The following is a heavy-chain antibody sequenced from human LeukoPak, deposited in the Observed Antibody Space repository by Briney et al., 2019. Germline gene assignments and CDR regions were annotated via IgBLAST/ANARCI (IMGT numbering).Heavy chain of an antibody. V-gene: IGHV3-30*02. Sequence: GRSLRLSCAASGFTFSSYAMHWVRQAPGKGLEWVAFIRYDGSNKYYADSVKGRFTISRDNSKNTLYLQMNSLRAEDTAVYYCAKDWSEYSYYFSAGFDYWGQGTLVTVSS. D-gene: IGHD5-18*01. CDR2: IRYDGSNK. J-gene: IGHJ4*02. CDR1: GFTFSSYA. CDR3: AKDWSEYSYYFSAGFDY.